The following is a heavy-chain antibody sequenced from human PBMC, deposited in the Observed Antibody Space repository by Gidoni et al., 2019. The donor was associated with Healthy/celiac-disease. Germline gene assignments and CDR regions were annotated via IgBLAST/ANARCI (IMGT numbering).Heavy chain of an antibody. CDR2: IKSKTDGGTT. CDR1: GFTFSNAW. V-gene: IGHV3-15*01. CDR3: GRANYYYGMDV. Sequence: EVQLVESGGGLVKPGGSLRLSCAASGFTFSNAWMRWVRQAPGKGLEWVGRIKSKTDGGTTDYAAPVKGRFTISRDDSKNTLYLQMNSLKTEDTAVYYCGRANYYYGMDVWGQGTTVTVSS. J-gene: IGHJ6*02.